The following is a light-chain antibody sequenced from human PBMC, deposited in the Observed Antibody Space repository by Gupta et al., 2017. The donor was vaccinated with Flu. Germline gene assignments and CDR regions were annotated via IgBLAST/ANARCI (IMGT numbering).Light chain of an antibody. J-gene: IGKJ3*01. CDR1: GSISTN. CDR3: HLYNTWPPST. CDR2: GAA. Sequence: TLSVSPGERATHSCRAIGSISTNIAWYQQKPGKAPRLLIYGAAARFSGSGSGTDFTLTISSLQSDDFAVYYCHLYNTWPPSTFGPGTRVEVK. V-gene: IGKV3-15*01.